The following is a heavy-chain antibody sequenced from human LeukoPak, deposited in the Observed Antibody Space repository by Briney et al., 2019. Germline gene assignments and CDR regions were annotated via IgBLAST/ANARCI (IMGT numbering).Heavy chain of an antibody. V-gene: IGHV5-51*01. Sequence: GESLKISCKGSGYSFTNYWIGWVRQMTGKGLEWMGIIYPGDSDTRYSPSFQGQVTISADTYINTAHLQWSSLKASDTAVYYCARWLGHSSSSFYYFDYWGQGTLVTVSS. J-gene: IGHJ4*02. CDR3: ARWLGHSSSSFYYFDY. CDR1: GYSFTNYW. CDR2: IYPGDSDT. D-gene: IGHD6-6*01.